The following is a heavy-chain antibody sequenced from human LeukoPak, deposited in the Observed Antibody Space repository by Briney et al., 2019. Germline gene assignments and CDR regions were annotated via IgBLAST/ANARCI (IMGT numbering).Heavy chain of an antibody. CDR2: ISIDGGRT. J-gene: IGHJ6*03. Sequence: GGSLRLSCAASGFTFSGYAMSWVRQAPGKGPEWVSTISIDGGRTYYADSVKGRFTVSRDTSRNTLYLQMNSLRAEDTAVYYCARKGIGSSRYQNMDVWGKGTTVTVSS. CDR3: ARKGIGSSRYQNMDV. CDR1: GFTFSGYA. V-gene: IGHV3-23*01. D-gene: IGHD6-25*01.